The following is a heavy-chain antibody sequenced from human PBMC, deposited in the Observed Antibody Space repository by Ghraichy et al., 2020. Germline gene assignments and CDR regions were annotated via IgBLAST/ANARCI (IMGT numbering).Heavy chain of an antibody. J-gene: IGHJ2*01. CDR2: ISSNGGST. D-gene: IGHD3-16*02. CDR1: GFTFSSYA. V-gene: IGHV3-64*02. Sequence: GGSLRLSCAASGFTFSSYAMHWVRQAPGKGLEYVSAISSNGGSTYYADSVKGRFTISRDNSKITLYLQMGSLRAEDMAVYYCARIEGGDFSGYFDLWGRGTLVTVSS. CDR3: ARIEGGDFSGYFDL.